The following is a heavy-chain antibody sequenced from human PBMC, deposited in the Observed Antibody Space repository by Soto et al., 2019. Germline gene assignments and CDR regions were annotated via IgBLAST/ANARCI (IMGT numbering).Heavy chain of an antibody. V-gene: IGHV4-59*01. J-gene: IGHJ4*02. CDR3: ARATAMVPWFLDY. Sequence: SETLSLTCNVSGDSISSYYWSWIRQPPGKGLEWIGSISYSERTNYNPSLKSRVTISVDTSKNQFSLKLSSVTAADTAVYYCARATAMVPWFLDYWGQGTLVTVSS. CDR2: ISYSERT. CDR1: GDSISSYY. D-gene: IGHD5-18*01.